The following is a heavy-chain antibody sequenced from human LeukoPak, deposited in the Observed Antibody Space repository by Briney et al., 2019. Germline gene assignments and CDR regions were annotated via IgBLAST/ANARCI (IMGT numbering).Heavy chain of an antibody. J-gene: IGHJ4*02. CDR3: AKDLGSSSWYTDFDY. Sequence: PGGSLRLSCAASGFTFSSYAMSWVRQAPGKGLERVSAISGRDDSTYYADSVKGRFTISRDNAKNSLYLQMNSLRAEDTAVYYCAKDLGSSSWYTDFDYWGQGTLVTVSS. CDR1: GFTFSSYA. D-gene: IGHD6-13*01. CDR2: ISGRDDST. V-gene: IGHV3-23*01.